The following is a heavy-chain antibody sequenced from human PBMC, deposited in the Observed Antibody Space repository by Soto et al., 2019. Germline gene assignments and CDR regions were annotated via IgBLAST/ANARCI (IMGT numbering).Heavy chain of an antibody. CDR2: VYYSGRT. J-gene: IGHJ5*02. CDR1: GGSISSGDYY. Sequence: QVQLQESDPGLVKPSQTLSLTCTVSGGSISSGDYYWSWIRQPPGKGLEWIGYVYYSGRTYYNPSLKSRLTISIDTSKNQFSLNLRSVTAADTAVYYCASLRAAAGIHQLNWFDPWGQGTLVTVSS. V-gene: IGHV4-30-4*01. CDR3: ASLRAAAGIHQLNWFDP. D-gene: IGHD6-13*01.